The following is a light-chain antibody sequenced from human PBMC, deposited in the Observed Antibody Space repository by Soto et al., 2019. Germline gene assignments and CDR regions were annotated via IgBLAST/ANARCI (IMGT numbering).Light chain of an antibody. CDR1: QSVSSY. CDR2: DAS. Sequence: HSPLPLSLPPSTRAPLYHRAIQSVSSYLAWHQQKPGQAPRLLIYDASNRATGIPARFSGSGSGTDFTLTISSLEPEDFAVYYCQQRSNRPPGVTFGQGTRLEIK. J-gene: IGKJ5*01. V-gene: IGKV3-11*01. CDR3: QQRSNRPPGVT.